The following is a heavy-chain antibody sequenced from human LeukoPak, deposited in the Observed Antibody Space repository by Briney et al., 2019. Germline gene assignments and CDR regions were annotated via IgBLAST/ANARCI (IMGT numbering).Heavy chain of an antibody. V-gene: IGHV3-11*04. D-gene: IGHD3-9*01. J-gene: IGHJ4*02. CDR1: GFTLHDSY. Sequence: PGGSLRLSCEASGFTLHDSYMTWIRQAPGKGLEWVSFISNSGDSIYYADSVKGRFITSRDNAKSSLYLQMNSLRAEDTAVYYCARGTYYDLLTKEYWGQGTLVTVSS. CDR3: ARGTYYDLLTKEY. CDR2: ISNSGDSI.